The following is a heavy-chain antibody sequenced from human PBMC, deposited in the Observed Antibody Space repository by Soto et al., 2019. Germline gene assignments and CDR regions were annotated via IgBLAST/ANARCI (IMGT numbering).Heavy chain of an antibody. CDR3: VRHSSTSVRAPLEY. CDR2: THPGHSET. Sequence: GESLKISCKGSGYTFTNYWIGWVRQMPGRGLEWMGITHPGHSETKYSPSFEGHVTISADRSTRTAYLHWGSLKASDAAMYFCVRHSSTSVRAPLEYWGQGTLVTVS. D-gene: IGHD2-2*01. V-gene: IGHV5-51*01. J-gene: IGHJ4*02. CDR1: GYTFTNYW.